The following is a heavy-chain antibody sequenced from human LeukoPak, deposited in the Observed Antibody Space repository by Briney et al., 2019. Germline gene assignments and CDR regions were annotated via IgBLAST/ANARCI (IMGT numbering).Heavy chain of an antibody. D-gene: IGHD2/OR15-2a*01. CDR3: ARGVEYRNSPFDY. CDR2: IYYSGST. Sequence: SETLSLTCTVSGGSISSCYWSWVRQPPGKGLEWIGYIYYSGSTNYNPSLKSRVTISVDTSKNQFSLKLSSVTAADTAVYYCARGVEYRNSPFDYWGQGTLVTVSS. J-gene: IGHJ4*02. V-gene: IGHV4-59*01. CDR1: GGSISSCY.